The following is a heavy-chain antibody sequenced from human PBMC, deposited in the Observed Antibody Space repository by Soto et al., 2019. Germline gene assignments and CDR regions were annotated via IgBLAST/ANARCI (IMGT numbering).Heavy chain of an antibody. CDR1: GGPISSYY. V-gene: IGHV4-59*08. CDR2: IYYSGST. D-gene: IGHD2-15*01. J-gene: IGHJ3*02. CDR3: ARSSYCSGGSCYSSDAFDI. Sequence: SETLSLTCIVSGGPISSYYWSWIRQPPGKGLEWIGYIYYSGSTNYNPSLKSRVTISVDTSKNQFSLKLSSVTAADTAVYYCARSSYCSGGSCYSSDAFDIWGQGTMVTVSS.